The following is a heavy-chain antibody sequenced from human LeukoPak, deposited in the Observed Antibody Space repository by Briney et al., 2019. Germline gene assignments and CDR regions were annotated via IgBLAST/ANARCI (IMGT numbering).Heavy chain of an antibody. Sequence: GGSLRLSCAASGFTFSGYGMHWVRQAPGKGLEWVAFIRSDGSNKYYADSVKGRFTISRDNSGNTLYLQMNNLRTEDTAVYYCAKDDSQMVRGGYNWFDLWGQGTLVTVAS. D-gene: IGHD3-10*01. V-gene: IGHV3-30*02. CDR3: AKDDSQMVRGGYNWFDL. CDR1: GFTFSGYG. CDR2: IRSDGSNK. J-gene: IGHJ5*02.